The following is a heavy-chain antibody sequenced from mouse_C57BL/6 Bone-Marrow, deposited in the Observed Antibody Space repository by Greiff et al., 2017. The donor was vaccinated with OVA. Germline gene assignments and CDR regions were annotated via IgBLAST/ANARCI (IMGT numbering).Heavy chain of an antibody. CDR3: ARGGELRKRFAY. J-gene: IGHJ3*01. CDR1: GYTFTSYW. V-gene: IGHV1-69*01. Sequence: QVQLQQPGAELVMPGASVKLSCKASGYTFTSYWMHWVKQRPGQGLEWIGEIDPSDSYTNYNQKFKGKSTLTVDKSSSTAYMQLSSLTSEDSAVYYCARGGELRKRFAYWGQGTLVTVSA. CDR2: IDPSDSYT. D-gene: IGHD2-4*01.